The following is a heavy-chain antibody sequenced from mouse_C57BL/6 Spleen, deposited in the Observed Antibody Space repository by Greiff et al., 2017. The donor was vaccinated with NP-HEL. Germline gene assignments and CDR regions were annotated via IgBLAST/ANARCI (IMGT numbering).Heavy chain of an antibody. CDR1: GYTFTSYW. Sequence: VQLQQPGAELVRPGSSVKLSCKASGYTFTSYWMDWVKQRPGQGLEWIGNIYPSDSETHYNQKFKDKATLTVDKSSSTAYMQLSSLTSEDSAVYYCARPDYYGSSYDYYAMDYWGQGTSVTVSS. CDR3: ARPDYYGSSYDYYAMDY. D-gene: IGHD1-1*01. V-gene: IGHV1-61*01. CDR2: IYPSDSET. J-gene: IGHJ4*01.